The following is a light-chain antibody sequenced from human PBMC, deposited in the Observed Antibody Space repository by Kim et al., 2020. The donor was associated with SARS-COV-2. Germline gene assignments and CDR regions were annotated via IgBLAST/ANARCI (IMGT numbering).Light chain of an antibody. J-gene: IGKJ4*01. CDR2: HAS. CDR1: QGISSA. V-gene: IGKV1D-13*01. Sequence: AIQLTQSPSSLSASVGDRVTITCRASQGISSALAWYQQRPGKAPKLLIYHASSLESEVPSRFSGSGSGTDFTLTISSLQPEDFATYYCQQFNDPFTFGGGTKVDIK. CDR3: QQFNDPFT.